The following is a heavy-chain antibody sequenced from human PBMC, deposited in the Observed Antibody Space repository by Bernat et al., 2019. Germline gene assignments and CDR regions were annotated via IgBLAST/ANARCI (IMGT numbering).Heavy chain of an antibody. CDR3: AREKRRHYYGSGSWFDP. V-gene: IGHV1-69*01. Sequence: QVQLVQSGAEVKKPGSSVKVSCKASGGTFSSYAISWVRQAPGQGLEWMGGIIPIFGTANYAQKFQGRVTITADESTSTAYMELSSLRSEDTAVYYCAREKRRHYYGSGSWFDPWGQGTLVTVSS. J-gene: IGHJ5*02. D-gene: IGHD3-10*01. CDR2: IIPIFGTA. CDR1: GGTFSSYA.